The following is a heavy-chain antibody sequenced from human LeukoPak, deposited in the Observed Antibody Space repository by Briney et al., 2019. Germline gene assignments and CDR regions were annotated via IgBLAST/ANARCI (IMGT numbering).Heavy chain of an antibody. CDR3: ARDGYNFFDY. CDR2: IWYDGSNK. D-gene: IGHD5-24*01. CDR1: GFTFSNYW. V-gene: IGHV3-33*08. Sequence: PGGSLRLSCAASGFTFSNYWMSWVRQAPGKGLEWVAVIWYDGSNKYYADSVKGRFTISGDNSKNTLYLQMNSLRAEDTAVYYCARDGYNFFDYWGQGTLVTVSS. J-gene: IGHJ4*02.